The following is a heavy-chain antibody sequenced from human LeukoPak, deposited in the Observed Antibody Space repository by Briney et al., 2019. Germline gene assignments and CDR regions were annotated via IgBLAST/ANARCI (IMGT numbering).Heavy chain of an antibody. D-gene: IGHD2-2*01. V-gene: IGHV1-2*02. J-gene: IGHJ4*02. CDR3: AKPSSTSYELFDY. CDR2: INPNSGGT. CDR1: GYTFTGYY. Sequence: ASVKVSSKASGYTFTGYYMHWVRQAPGQGLEWMGWINPNSGGTNYAQKFQGRVTMTRDTSISTAYMELSRLRSDDTAVYYCAKPSSTSYELFDYWGQGTLVTVSS.